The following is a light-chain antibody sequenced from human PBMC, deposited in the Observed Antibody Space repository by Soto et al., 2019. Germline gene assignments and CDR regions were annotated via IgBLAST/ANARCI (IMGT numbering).Light chain of an antibody. CDR2: DAS. CDR1: QSVSSY. J-gene: IGKJ2*01. CDR3: QQRSNWPYT. V-gene: IGKV3-11*01. Sequence: EIVLTQSPATLSLSPGERATLSCRASQSVSSYLAWYQQRPGQAPRLLIYDASNRAPGIPARFSGSASGTDFSLTISSLEPEDCAVYYCQQRSNWPYTFGQGTNLEIK.